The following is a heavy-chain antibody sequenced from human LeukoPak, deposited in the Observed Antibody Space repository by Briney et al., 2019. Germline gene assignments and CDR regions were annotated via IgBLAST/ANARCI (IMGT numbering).Heavy chain of an antibody. Sequence: SETLSLTCTVSGGSISSYYWSWIRQPPGKGLEWIGYIYYSGSTNYNPSLKSRVTISVDTSKNQFSLKLSSVTAADTAMYYCARSASNWYFDLWGRGTLVTVSS. J-gene: IGHJ2*01. CDR1: GGSISSYY. D-gene: IGHD6-25*01. CDR2: IYYSGST. CDR3: ARSASNWYFDL. V-gene: IGHV4-59*08.